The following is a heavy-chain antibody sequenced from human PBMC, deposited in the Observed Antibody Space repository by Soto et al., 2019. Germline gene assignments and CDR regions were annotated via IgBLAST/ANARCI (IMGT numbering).Heavy chain of an antibody. D-gene: IGHD5-12*01. CDR3: ARGRDSGYDFNRPMWY. J-gene: IGHJ4*02. Sequence: QVQLVQSGAEVKKPGSSVKVSCKASGGTFNNFVFSWVRQAPGQGLEWMGGIIPIFGAAKDSQKFQGRVTITADESTNTAYMELSSLRAEDTAVYYCARGRDSGYDFNRPMWYWGQGTLVTVSS. V-gene: IGHV1-69*01. CDR2: IIPIFGAA. CDR1: GGTFNNFV.